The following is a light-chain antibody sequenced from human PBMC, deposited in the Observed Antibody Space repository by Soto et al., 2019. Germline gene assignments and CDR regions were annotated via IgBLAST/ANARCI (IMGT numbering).Light chain of an antibody. J-gene: IGLJ1*01. CDR1: SSDIGDYNH. CDR3: SSFAGFNNFYV. V-gene: IGLV2-8*01. CDR2: EVT. Sequence: QSVLTQPASVSGSPGQSITISCTGSSSDIGDYNHVSWYQQHPGKAPKLLIYEVTKRPSGVPDRFSGSKSGNTASLTVSGLQAEDEADYYCSSFAGFNNFYVFGTGTKLTVL.